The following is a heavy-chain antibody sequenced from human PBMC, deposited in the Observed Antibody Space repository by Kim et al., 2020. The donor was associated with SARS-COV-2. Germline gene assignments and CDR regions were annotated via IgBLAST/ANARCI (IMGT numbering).Heavy chain of an antibody. CDR2: IYYSGRT. J-gene: IGHJ5*02. Sequence: SETLSLTCTVSGGSISSGGYYWSWIRQHPGKDREWIGYIYYSGRTYYNPSLKSRVTISVDTSKNQFSLKLSSVTAAATAVYYCARAMGITIFGVVIVNWFDPWGQGTLVTVSS. CDR1: GGSISSGGYY. CDR3: ARAMGITIFGVVIVNWFDP. V-gene: IGHV4-31*03. D-gene: IGHD3-3*01.